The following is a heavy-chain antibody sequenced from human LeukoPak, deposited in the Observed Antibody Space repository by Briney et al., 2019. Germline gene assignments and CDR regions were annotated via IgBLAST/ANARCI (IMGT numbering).Heavy chain of an antibody. CDR1: GLTFSSHS. Sequence: GGSLRLSCAASGLTFSSHSMHWFRQAPGKGLERVALISYDGTNKYHAEFLKGRSTVSRDNSKNTLYLQMNSLGPEDTAVYYCAREANYYDAGGYYHYFFDYWGQGALVIVSS. D-gene: IGHD3-22*01. J-gene: IGHJ4*02. CDR3: AREANYYDAGGYYHYFFDY. V-gene: IGHV3-30*04. CDR2: ISYDGTNK.